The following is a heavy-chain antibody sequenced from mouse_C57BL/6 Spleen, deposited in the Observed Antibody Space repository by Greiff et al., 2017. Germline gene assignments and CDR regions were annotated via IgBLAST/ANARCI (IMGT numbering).Heavy chain of an antibody. Sequence: QVHVKQPGAELVRPGSSVKLSCKASGYTFTSYWMHWVKQRPIQGLEWIGNIDPSDSETHYNQKFKDKATLTVDKSSSTAYMQLSSLTSEDSAVYYCARGDYDGYWGQGTTLTVSS. CDR1: GYTFTSYW. V-gene: IGHV1-52*01. CDR3: ARGDYDGY. D-gene: IGHD2-4*01. CDR2: IDPSDSET. J-gene: IGHJ2*01.